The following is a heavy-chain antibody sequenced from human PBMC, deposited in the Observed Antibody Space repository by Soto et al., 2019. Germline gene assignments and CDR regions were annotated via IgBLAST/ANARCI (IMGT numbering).Heavy chain of an antibody. Sequence: GGSLRLSCAASGFTFSDYWMSWVRQAPGKGPEWVANIKFDGSEKQYVDSVKGRFSISRDNSRNSLFLQMNSLRAGDTAVYYCVKDGGYCSSTTCYSPRNHYFDSWGQGTLVTVS. CDR1: GFTFSDYW. CDR3: VKDGGYCSSTTCYSPRNHYFDS. V-gene: IGHV3-7*03. D-gene: IGHD2-2*01. CDR2: IKFDGSEK. J-gene: IGHJ4*02.